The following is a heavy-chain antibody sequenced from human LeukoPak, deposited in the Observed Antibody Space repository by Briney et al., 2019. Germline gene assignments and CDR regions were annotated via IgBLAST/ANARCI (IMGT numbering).Heavy chain of an antibody. J-gene: IGHJ3*02. CDR1: GFTFSSYS. V-gene: IGHV3-21*01. Sequence: PGGSLRLSCAASGFTFSSYSMNWVRQAPGKGLEWVSSISSSSSYIYYADSVKGRFTISRGNAKNSLYLQMNSLRAEDTAVYYCARVGYSSGWYNAFDIWGQGTMVTVSS. D-gene: IGHD6-19*01. CDR2: ISSSSSYI. CDR3: ARVGYSSGWYNAFDI.